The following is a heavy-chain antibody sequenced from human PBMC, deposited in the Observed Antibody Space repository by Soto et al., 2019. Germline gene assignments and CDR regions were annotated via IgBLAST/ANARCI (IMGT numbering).Heavy chain of an antibody. D-gene: IGHD6-6*01. CDR2: INPSGGST. CDR1: GYTFTSYY. V-gene: IGHV1-46*01. J-gene: IGHJ6*02. CDR3: AREYSSSSTGYYYYYYGMDV. Sequence: ASVKVSCKASGYTFTSYYMHWVRQAPGQGLEWMGIINPSGGSTSYAQKFQGRVTMTRDTSTSTVYMELSSLRSEDTAVYYCAREYSSSSTGYYYYYYGMDVWGQGTTVTVSS.